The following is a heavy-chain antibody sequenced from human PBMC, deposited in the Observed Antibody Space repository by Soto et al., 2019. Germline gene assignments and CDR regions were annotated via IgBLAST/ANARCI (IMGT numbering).Heavy chain of an antibody. CDR1: GFTFSSYG. CDR2: ISYDGSNK. D-gene: IGHD6-19*01. Sequence: QVQLVASGGGVVQPGRSLRLSCAASGFTFSSYGMHWVRQAPGKGLEWVAVISYDGSNKYYADSVKGRFTISRDNSKNTLYLQMNSLRAEDTAVYYCAKDLGGDGYSSGKTGYWGQGTLVTVSS. J-gene: IGHJ4*02. V-gene: IGHV3-30*18. CDR3: AKDLGGDGYSSGKTGY.